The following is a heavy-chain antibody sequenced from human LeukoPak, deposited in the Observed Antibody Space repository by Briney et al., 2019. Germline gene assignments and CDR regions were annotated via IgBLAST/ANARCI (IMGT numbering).Heavy chain of an antibody. CDR3: ARDGGYDQGLDY. CDR1: GGTFSSYA. CDR2: IIPIFGTA. J-gene: IGHJ4*02. D-gene: IGHD3-16*01. V-gene: IGHV1-69*13. Sequence: SVKVSCKASGGTFSSYAISWVRQAPGQGPGWMGGIIPIFGTANYAQKFQGRVTITADESTSTAYMELSSLRSEDTAVYYCARDGGYDQGLDYWGQGTLVTVSS.